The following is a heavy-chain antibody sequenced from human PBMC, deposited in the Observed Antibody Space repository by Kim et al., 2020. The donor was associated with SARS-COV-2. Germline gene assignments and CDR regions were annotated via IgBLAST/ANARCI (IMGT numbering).Heavy chain of an antibody. J-gene: IGHJ4*02. Sequence: GGSLRLSCAASGFTFDDYAMHWVRQAPGKGLEWVSGISWNSGSIGYADSVKGRFTISRDNAKNSLYLQMNSLRAEDTALYYCAKRCYSSGCFDYWGQGTLVTVSS. D-gene: IGHD6-19*01. CDR3: AKRCYSSGCFDY. CDR2: ISWNSGSI. CDR1: GFTFDDYA. V-gene: IGHV3-9*01.